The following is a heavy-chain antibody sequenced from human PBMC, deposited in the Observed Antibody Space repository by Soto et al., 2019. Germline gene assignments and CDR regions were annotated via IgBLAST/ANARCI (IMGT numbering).Heavy chain of an antibody. J-gene: IGHJ6*02. CDR3: AKDEVLVVAVARDYSGMDV. Sequence: QVQLVESGGGVVQPGRSLRLSCAASGFTFSSYGMHWVRQAPGKGLEWVAVISYDGNNKYYADSVKGRVTISRDNSDNAPNXQMNGLRAEDTAVYYCAKDEVLVVAVARDYSGMDVWGQGTTVTVSS. CDR1: GFTFSSYG. V-gene: IGHV3-30*18. D-gene: IGHD2-15*01. CDR2: ISYDGNNK.